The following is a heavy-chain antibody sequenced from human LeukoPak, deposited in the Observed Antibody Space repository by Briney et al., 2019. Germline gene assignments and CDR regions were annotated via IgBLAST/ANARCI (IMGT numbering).Heavy chain of an antibody. CDR1: GGSISSSSYY. J-gene: IGHJ6*03. CDR3: ARDYGSGTYYRTYYYMDV. Sequence: SETLSLTCSLSGGSISSSSYYWSWIRQPPGKGLEWIGEINHSGNTNYNPSLKSRVTILVDTSKNQFPLKLSSVTAADTAVYYCARDYGSGTYYRTYYYMDVWGKGTTVTVSS. V-gene: IGHV4-39*06. CDR2: INHSGNT. D-gene: IGHD3-10*01.